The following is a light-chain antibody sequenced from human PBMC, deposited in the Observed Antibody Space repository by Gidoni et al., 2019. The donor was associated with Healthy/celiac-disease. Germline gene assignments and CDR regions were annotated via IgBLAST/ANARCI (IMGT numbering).Light chain of an antibody. J-gene: IGKJ2*01. Sequence: EIVMTQSPATLSVSPGERATLACRASQSVSSNLAWYQQKPGQAPRLLIYGASTRATGIPARFSGSGSGTEFPLTFSSLQSEDFAVYYCQQYNNWPLMYTFGQGTKLEIK. CDR2: GAS. CDR1: QSVSSN. CDR3: QQYNNWPLMYT. V-gene: IGKV3-15*01.